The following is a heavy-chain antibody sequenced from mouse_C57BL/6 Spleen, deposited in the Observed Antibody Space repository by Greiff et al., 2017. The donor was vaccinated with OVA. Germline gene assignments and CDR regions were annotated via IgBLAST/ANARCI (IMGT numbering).Heavy chain of an antibody. CDR2: ISDGGSYT. V-gene: IGHV5-4*01. Sequence: EVKLMESGGGLVKPGGSLKLSCAASGFTFSSYAMSWVRQTPEKRLEWVATISDGGSYTYYPDNVKGRFTISRDNAKNNLYRQMSHLKAEDTAMYYCARDQGFYGSSYDYFDYWGQGTTLTVSS. CDR1: GFTFSSYA. CDR3: ARDQGFYGSSYDYFDY. J-gene: IGHJ2*01. D-gene: IGHD1-1*01.